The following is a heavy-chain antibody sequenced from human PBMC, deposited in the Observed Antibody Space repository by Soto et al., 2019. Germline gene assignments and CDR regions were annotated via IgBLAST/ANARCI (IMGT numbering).Heavy chain of an antibody. CDR1: GFTFGSHS. J-gene: IGHJ6*02. CDR2: ISGGSKSI. D-gene: IGHD3-10*01. Sequence: PGGSLRLSCVASGFTFGSHSMNWVRQAPGKGLECVSYISGGSKSIYYAASVKGRFTISRDNAKNSLYLEMNSLRDEDTAVYSCVRDSRRGYGMDVWG. CDR3: VRDSRRGYGMDV. V-gene: IGHV3-48*02.